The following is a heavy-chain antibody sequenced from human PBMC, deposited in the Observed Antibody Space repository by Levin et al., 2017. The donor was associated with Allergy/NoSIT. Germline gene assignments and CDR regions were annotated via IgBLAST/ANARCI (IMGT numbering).Heavy chain of an antibody. Sequence: LSLTCAASGFTFSSYDMHWVRQATGKGLEWVSAIGTAGDTYYPGSVKGRFTISRENAKNSLYLQMNSLRAGDTAVYYCARAVSGYLASDWYFDLWGRGTLVTVSS. V-gene: IGHV3-13*01. D-gene: IGHD5-12*01. CDR1: GFTFSSYD. CDR3: ARAVSGYLASDWYFDL. CDR2: IGTAGDT. J-gene: IGHJ2*01.